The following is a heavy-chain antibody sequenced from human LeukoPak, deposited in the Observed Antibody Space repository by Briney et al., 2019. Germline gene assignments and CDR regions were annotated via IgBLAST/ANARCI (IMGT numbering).Heavy chain of an antibody. CDR3: ARDGGRDSGSYYEDY. J-gene: IGHJ4*02. CDR2: INHSGST. V-gene: IGHV4-34*01. Sequence: SETLSLTCAVYGGSFSGYYWSWIRQPPGKGLEWIGEINHSGSTNYNPSLKSRVTISVDTSKNQFSLKLSSVTAADTAVYYCARDGGRDSGSYYEDYWGQGTLVTVLS. CDR1: GGSFSGYY. D-gene: IGHD1-26*01.